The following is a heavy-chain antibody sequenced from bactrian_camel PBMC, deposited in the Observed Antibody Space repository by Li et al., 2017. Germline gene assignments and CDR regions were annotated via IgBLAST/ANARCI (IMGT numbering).Heavy chain of an antibody. CDR2: MSDGGGT. D-gene: IGHD6*01. Sequence: HVQLVESGGDLVQPGGSLMVSCAASGFTASSVYMYWVRQAPGKGLEWVSSMSDGGGTGYADSVKGRFTISRDNAKGTLYLQMDSLEPEVTALYYCAAGAPPYGGTRFSIGGDWYEYNYYGQGTQVTV. V-gene: IGHV3S6*01. CDR1: GFTASSVY. CDR3: AAGAPPYGGTRFSIGGDWYEYNY. J-gene: IGHJ4*01.